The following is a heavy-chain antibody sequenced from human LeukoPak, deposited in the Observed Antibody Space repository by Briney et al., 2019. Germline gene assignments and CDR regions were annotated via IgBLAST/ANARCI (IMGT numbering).Heavy chain of an antibody. J-gene: IGHJ6*03. Sequence: PGGSLRLSCAAPGFTFSSYAMSWVRQAPGKGLEWDSAISGSGGSTYYADSVKGRFTISRDNPKNTLYLQMNSLRAEDTSVYYCAKGGIAVSGTSYYYYMDVWGKGTTVTISS. CDR3: AKGGIAVSGTSYYYYMDV. D-gene: IGHD6-19*01. V-gene: IGHV3-23*01. CDR1: GFTFSSYA. CDR2: ISGSGGST.